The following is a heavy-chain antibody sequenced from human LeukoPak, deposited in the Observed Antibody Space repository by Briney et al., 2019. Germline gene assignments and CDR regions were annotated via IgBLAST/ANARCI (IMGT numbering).Heavy chain of an antibody. D-gene: IGHD1-26*01. CDR3: AKVGSASNIVGATTPVSWFDP. V-gene: IGHV3-33*06. CDR1: GFTFSDYG. J-gene: IGHJ5*02. Sequence: GRSLRLSCAASGFTFSDYGMYWVRQAPGKGLEWVASTWHDGSNSQYADSVKGRFTISRDNSKNTLYLQMNSLRAEDTAIYYCAKVGSASNIVGATTPVSWFDPWGQGTLVTVSS. CDR2: TWHDGSNS.